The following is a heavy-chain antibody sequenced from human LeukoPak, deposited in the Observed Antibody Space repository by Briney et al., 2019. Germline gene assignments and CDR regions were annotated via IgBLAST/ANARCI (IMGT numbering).Heavy chain of an antibody. CDR2: ISGSGGST. J-gene: IGHJ4*02. CDR1: GFTFSSYA. Sequence: GGSLRLSCATSGFTFSSYAMSWVRQAPGKGLEWVSAISGSGGSTYYADSVKGRFTISRDNSKNTLYLQMNSLRAEDTAVYYCAKDIGLTGVFYWGQGTLVTVSS. D-gene: IGHD2-15*01. V-gene: IGHV3-23*01. CDR3: AKDIGLTGVFY.